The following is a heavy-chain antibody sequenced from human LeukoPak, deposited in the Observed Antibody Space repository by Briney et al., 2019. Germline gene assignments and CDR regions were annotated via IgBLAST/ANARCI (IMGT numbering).Heavy chain of an antibody. Sequence: ASVKVSCKAYGYNFTSYDINWVRQATGQGLEWMGWMNPNSGNTGYAQKLQGRITMTRNTPITTAYMELSSLRSEDTAVYYCARAKGRYTWGGNWFDPWGQGTLVTVSS. CDR1: GYNFTSYD. D-gene: IGHD3-9*01. CDR2: MNPNSGNT. CDR3: ARAKGRYTWGGNWFDP. J-gene: IGHJ5*02. V-gene: IGHV1-8*01.